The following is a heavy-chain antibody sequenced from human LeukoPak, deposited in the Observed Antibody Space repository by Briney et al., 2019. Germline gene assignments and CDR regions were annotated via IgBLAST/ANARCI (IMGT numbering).Heavy chain of an antibody. CDR2: ISGSGSVI. J-gene: IGHJ4*02. Sequence: GGSLRLSCAASGFTFSSYEMNWVRQAPGKGLEWVSYISGSGSVIYYADSVKGRFTVSRDNAKNSLYLQMNSLRAEDTAVYYCARASIGLFVGGQGTVVSVSS. D-gene: IGHD2-21*01. CDR1: GFTFSSYE. V-gene: IGHV3-48*03. CDR3: ARASIGLFV.